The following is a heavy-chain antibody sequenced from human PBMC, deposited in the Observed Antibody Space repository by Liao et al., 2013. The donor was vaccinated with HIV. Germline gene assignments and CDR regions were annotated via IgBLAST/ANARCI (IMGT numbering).Heavy chain of an antibody. CDR1: GGSMSSFY. CDR3: ARDFGGFDL. Sequence: QVQLQESGPGLVRSSQTLSLTCIVSGGSMSSFYWSWIRQSPAKGLEWIGYVTYSGSTNYNPSLKSRVTISVDTSRNRFSLNVNSMTAADTAVYYCARDFGGFDLWGQGIPVTVSS. CDR2: VTYSGST. D-gene: IGHD3-16*01. V-gene: IGHV4-59*01. J-gene: IGHJ4*02.